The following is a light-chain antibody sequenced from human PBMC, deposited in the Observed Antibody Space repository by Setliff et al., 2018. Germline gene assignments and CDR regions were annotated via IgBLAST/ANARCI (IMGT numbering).Light chain of an antibody. CDR1: SSNIGSNT. CDR3: AVWDDNLNGPV. V-gene: IGLV1-44*01. Sequence: QSVLTQPPSASGTPGQRVTISCSGSSSNIGSNTVNWYQQFPGTAPKLLIYTNNQRPSGVPDRFSGSKSGTSASLAISGLQSEDEADYYCAVWDDNLNGPVFGGGTKGTVL. CDR2: TNN. J-gene: IGLJ2*01.